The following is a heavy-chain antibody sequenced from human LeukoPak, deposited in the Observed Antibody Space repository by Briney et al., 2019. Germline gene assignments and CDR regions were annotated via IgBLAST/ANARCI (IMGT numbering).Heavy chain of an antibody. CDR3: ARVGYNWNLWCDF. J-gene: IGHJ3*01. CDR2: IFHSGNS. D-gene: IGHD1-7*01. V-gene: IGHV4-38-2*02. Sequence: SETLSLTCTVSGYSMSSGYYWGWIRQPPGKGRQWFGSIFHSGNSYYNPSLKSRVTISVDTSKNQVSLKVNSVTAADTAVYYGARVGYNWNLWCDFWGEGTTVTVSS. CDR1: GYSMSSGYY.